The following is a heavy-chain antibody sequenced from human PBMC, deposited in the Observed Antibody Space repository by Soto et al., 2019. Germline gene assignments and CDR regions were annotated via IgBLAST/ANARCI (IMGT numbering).Heavy chain of an antibody. J-gene: IGHJ4*02. D-gene: IGHD3-16*01. V-gene: IGHV4-30-4*01. CDR1: GGSISSGDYY. CDR2: IHNTGSP. Sequence: SETMSLTCTVSGGSISSGDYYWSSIRQPPGKGLEWIAYIHNTGSPYYNLSLKSRLTISIATSKNQLSLRLSSVTAADTAVYSCSRSRHRGSYFFDYWGQGILVTVSS. CDR3: SRSRHRGSYFFDY.